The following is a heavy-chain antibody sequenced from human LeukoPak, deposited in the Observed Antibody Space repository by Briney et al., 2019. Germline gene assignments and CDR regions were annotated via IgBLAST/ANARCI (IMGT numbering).Heavy chain of an antibody. D-gene: IGHD2-2*01. J-gene: IGHJ4*02. V-gene: IGHV1-69*13. CDR1: GYTFTSYD. CDR2: IIPIFGRA. CDR3: ADLVYCSSSSCYEPFNQT. Sequence: SVKVSCKASGYTFTSYDINWVRQATGQGLEWMGGIIPIFGRANYAQKFQGRVTITADDSTSTACMELSSLRSEDTAVYYCADLVYCSSSSCYEPFNQTWGQGTLVTVSP.